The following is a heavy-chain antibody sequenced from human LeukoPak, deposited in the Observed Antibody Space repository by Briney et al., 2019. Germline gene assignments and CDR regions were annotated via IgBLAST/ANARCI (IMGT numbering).Heavy chain of an antibody. V-gene: IGHV3-74*01. CDR2: INSDGSST. CDR3: ARGYSYGNY. D-gene: IGHD5-18*01. CDR1: GFTVSSNY. J-gene: IGHJ4*02. Sequence: GGSLRLSCAASGFTVSSNYMSWVRQAPGKGLVWVSRINSDGSSTSYADSVKGRFTISRDNAKNTLYLQMNSLRAEDTAVYYCARGYSYGNYWGQGTLVTVSS.